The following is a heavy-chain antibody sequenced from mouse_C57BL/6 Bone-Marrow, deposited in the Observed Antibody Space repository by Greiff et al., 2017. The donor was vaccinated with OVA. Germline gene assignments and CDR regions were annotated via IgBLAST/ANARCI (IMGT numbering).Heavy chain of an antibody. CDR2: IDPNSGGT. Sequence: QVQLQQPGAELVKPGASVKLSCKASGYTFTSYWMHWVKQRPGRGLEWIGRIDPNSGGTKYNEKFKSKATLTVDKPSSTAYMQLSSLTSVDSAVYYCARYYGSSYDWFAYWGQGTLVTVSA. CDR3: ARYYGSSYDWFAY. D-gene: IGHD1-1*01. CDR1: GYTFTSYW. V-gene: IGHV1-72*01. J-gene: IGHJ3*01.